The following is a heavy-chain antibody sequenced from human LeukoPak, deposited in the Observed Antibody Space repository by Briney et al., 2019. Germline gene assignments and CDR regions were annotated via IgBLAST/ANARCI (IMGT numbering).Heavy chain of an antibody. J-gene: IGHJ4*02. CDR3: AREQETYCSGGSCYWFDY. Sequence: PGGSLRLSCAASGFTFSSYGMHWVRQAPGKGLEWVAVIWYDGSNKYYADSVKGRFTISRDNSKNTLYLQMNSLRAEDTAVYYCAREQETYCSGGSCYWFDYWGQGTLVTVSS. V-gene: IGHV3-33*01. D-gene: IGHD2-15*01. CDR2: IWYDGSNK. CDR1: GFTFSSYG.